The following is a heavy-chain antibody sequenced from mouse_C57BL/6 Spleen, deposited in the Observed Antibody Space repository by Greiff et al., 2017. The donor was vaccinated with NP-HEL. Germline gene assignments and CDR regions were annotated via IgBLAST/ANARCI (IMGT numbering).Heavy chain of an antibody. CDR3: ARNYYGSSFAY. V-gene: IGHV1-82*01. CDR1: GYAFSSSW. CDR2: IYPGDGDT. J-gene: IGHJ3*01. Sequence: QVQLQQSGPELVKPGASVKISCTASGYAFSSSWMNWVKQRPGKGLEWIGRIYPGDGDTNYNGKFKGKATLTADKSSSTAYLQLSSLTSEDSAVYFCARNYYGSSFAYWGQGTLVTVSA. D-gene: IGHD1-1*01.